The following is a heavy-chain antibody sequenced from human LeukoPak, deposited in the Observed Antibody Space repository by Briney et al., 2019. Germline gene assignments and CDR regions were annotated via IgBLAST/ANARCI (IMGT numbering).Heavy chain of an antibody. CDR1: GGSISSGSYY. J-gene: IGHJ4*02. D-gene: IGHD6-19*01. Sequence: SETLSLTCTVSGGSISSGSYYWSWIRQPAGKGLEWIGRIYTSGSTNYSPSLKSRVTISVDTSKSQFSLKLSSVTAADTAVYYCARTIAVAGFPFDYWGQGTLVTVSS. V-gene: IGHV4-61*02. CDR2: IYTSGST. CDR3: ARTIAVAGFPFDY.